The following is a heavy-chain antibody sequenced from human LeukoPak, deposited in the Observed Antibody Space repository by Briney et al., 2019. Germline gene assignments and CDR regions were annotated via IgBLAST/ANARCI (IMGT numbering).Heavy chain of an antibody. V-gene: IGHV3-53*01. CDR3: ARAYYGSGSYYLDY. D-gene: IGHD3-10*01. CDR1: GFTVSSNY. J-gene: IGHJ4*02. CDR2: IYSGGST. Sequence: PGGSLRLSCAASGFTVSSNYMSWGRQAPGKGLEWVSVIYSGGSTYYADSVKGRFTISRDNSKNMLYLQMNSLRAEDTAVYYCARAYYGSGSYYLDYWGQGTLVTVSS.